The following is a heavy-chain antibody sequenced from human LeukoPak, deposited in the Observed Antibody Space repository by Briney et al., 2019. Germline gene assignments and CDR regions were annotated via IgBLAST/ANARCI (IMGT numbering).Heavy chain of an antibody. V-gene: IGHV3-7*03. CDR2: IKQDGSEK. CDR1: GFTFSNYW. Sequence: GGSLRLSCAASGFTFSNYWMSWVRQAPGKGLEWVANIKQDGSEKCYVDSVKGRFTISRDNAMNSLYLQMNSLRAEDTAIYYCARSLPYGTTWYGRSDFWGQGTLVTVSS. D-gene: IGHD6-13*01. CDR3: ARSLPYGTTWYGRSDF. J-gene: IGHJ4*02.